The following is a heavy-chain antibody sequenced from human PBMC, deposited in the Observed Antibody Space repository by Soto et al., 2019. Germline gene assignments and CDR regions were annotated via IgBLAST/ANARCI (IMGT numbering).Heavy chain of an antibody. CDR2: IFYTGVT. J-gene: IGHJ2*01. CDR3: VRVLDSSWYADL. Sequence: QVQLQESGPGLVKPSETLSLTCSVSGGSVSNASFYWTWIRQAPGTGLEYIGYIFYTGVTNYNPSLRGRVTISLDTSNNHFSLKLNSMTAADTAVYYCVRVLDSSWYADLWGRGTLVTVS. CDR1: GGSVSNASFY. D-gene: IGHD3-22*01. V-gene: IGHV4-61*03.